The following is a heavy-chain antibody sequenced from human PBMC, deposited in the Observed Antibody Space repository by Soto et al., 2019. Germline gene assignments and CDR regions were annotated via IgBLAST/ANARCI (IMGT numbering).Heavy chain of an antibody. Sequence: SETLSLTCTVSGGSLTKYYWSWIRQPAGKGLEWIGRVSTSGNVVSKASLRSRLAMSVDTSKNQFSLRLTSVTAADTAVYYCARDNNDFWSLYPLAFDYWGQGALVTVSS. V-gene: IGHV4-4*07. CDR3: ARDNNDFWSLYPLAFDY. CDR2: VSTSGNV. CDR1: GGSLTKYY. J-gene: IGHJ4*02. D-gene: IGHD3-3*01.